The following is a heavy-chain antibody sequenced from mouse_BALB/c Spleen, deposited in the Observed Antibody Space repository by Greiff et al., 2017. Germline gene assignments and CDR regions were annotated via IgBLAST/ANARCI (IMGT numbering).Heavy chain of an antibody. CDR3: DARRGAY. Sequence: EVQLQQSGAELVRSGASVKLSCTASGFNITDYYMHWVKLRPEQGLEWIGWIDPENGDTDYAPKFQGKATMTADTSSNTAYLQLSSLTSEDTAVYYCDARRGAYWGQGTLVTVSA. J-gene: IGHJ3*01. CDR2: IDPENGDT. V-gene: IGHV14-4*02. CDR1: GFNITDYY.